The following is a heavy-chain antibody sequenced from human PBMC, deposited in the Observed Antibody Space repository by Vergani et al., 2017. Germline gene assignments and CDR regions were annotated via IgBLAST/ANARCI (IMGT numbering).Heavy chain of an antibody. V-gene: IGHV4-30-4*08. Sequence: QVQLQESGPGLVKPSQTLSLTCTVSGGSISSGDYYWSLIRQPPGKGLEWIGYIYYSGSTYYNPSLKSRVTISVDTSKNQFSLKLSSVTAADTAVYYCAREKGYDSRGWYNWFDPWGQGTLVTVSS. CDR1: GGSISSGDYY. J-gene: IGHJ5*02. D-gene: IGHD6-19*01. CDR3: AREKGYDSRGWYNWFDP. CDR2: IYYSGST.